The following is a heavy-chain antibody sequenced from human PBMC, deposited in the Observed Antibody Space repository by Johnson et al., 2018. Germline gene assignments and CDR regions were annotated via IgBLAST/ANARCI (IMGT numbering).Heavy chain of an antibody. CDR2: IWYDGSNK. CDR3: AKDGSGWPPEYFQH. J-gene: IGHJ1*01. Sequence: QVQLVESGGGLVQPGGSLRLSCAASGFTFSSYWMHWVRQAPGKGLEWVAVIWYDGSNKYYADSVKGRFTISRDNSKNTLYLQMNSLRAEDTAGYYCAKDGSGWPPEYFQHWGQGTLVTVSS. D-gene: IGHD6-19*01. V-gene: IGHV3-33*06. CDR1: GFTFSSYW.